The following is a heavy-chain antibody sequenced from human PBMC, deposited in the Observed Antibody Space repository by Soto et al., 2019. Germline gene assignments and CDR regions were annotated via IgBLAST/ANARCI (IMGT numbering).Heavy chain of an antibody. CDR1: GFTFSSYA. CDR2: LSYDGSNS. CDR3: ARYLGYYDSGSYSNYYYGMDF. J-gene: IGHJ6*02. V-gene: IGHV3-30-3*01. Sequence: QVQLVESGGGVVQPGRSLRLSCAASGFTFSSYAMHWVRQAPGKGLEWVAILSYDGSNSYYADSVKGRFTISSDKSKKTLYLQMNRLRAEATSVYYCARYLGYYDSGSYSNYYYGMDFWGQGTTVTVSS. D-gene: IGHD3-10*01.